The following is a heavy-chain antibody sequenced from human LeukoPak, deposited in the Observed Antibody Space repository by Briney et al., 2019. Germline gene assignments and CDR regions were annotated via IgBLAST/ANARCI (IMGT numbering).Heavy chain of an antibody. CDR3: ATRNYYDSSGYWAPSFDY. J-gene: IGHJ4*02. D-gene: IGHD3-22*01. CDR2: INPSGGST. CDR1: GYSFTSYY. V-gene: IGHV1-46*01. Sequence: ASVKVSCKASGYSFTSYYMHWVRQAPGQGLDWMGIINPSGGSTSYAQKFQGRVTMTRDTSTSTVYMELSSLRSEDTAVYYCATRNYYDSSGYWAPSFDYWGQGTLVTVSS.